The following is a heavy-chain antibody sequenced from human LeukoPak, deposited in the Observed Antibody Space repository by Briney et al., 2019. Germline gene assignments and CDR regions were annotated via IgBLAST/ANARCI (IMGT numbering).Heavy chain of an antibody. CDR3: ARGISAYPGYYFDY. CDR2: IYHSGST. Sequence: PSETLSLTCTVSGYSISSGYYWGWIRQPPGKGLEWIGSIYHSGSTYYNPSLKSRVTISVDTSKNQFSLKLSSVTAADTAVYYCARGISAYPGYYFDYWGQGTLVTVSS. CDR1: GYSISSGYY. D-gene: IGHD6-6*01. J-gene: IGHJ4*02. V-gene: IGHV4-38-2*02.